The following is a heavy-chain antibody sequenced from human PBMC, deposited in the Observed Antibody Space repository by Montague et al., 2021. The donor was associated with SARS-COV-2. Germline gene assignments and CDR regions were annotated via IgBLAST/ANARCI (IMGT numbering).Heavy chain of an antibody. CDR1: GGSISSSSYY. CDR3: ARVPDLLLWFGEALDY. D-gene: IGHD3-10*01. V-gene: IGHV4-39*01. Sequence: SETLSLTCTVSGGSISSSSYYWGWIRQPPGKGLEWIGCIYYSGSTYYNPSLKSRVTISVDTSKNQFSLKLSSVTAADTAVYYCARVPDLLLWFGEALDYWGQGTLVTVSS. J-gene: IGHJ4*01. CDR2: IYYSGST.